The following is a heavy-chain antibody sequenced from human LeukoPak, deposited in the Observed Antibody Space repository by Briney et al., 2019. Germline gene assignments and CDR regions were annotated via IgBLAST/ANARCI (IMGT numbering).Heavy chain of an antibody. CDR1: GFTFTTYA. D-gene: IGHD2-15*01. CDR2: ISISGGST. Sequence: GGSLRLSCAASGFTFTTYAMSWVRQAPGQGLEWVSGISISGGSTYYADSVKGRFTISSDNSNNPLYLELSRLRAEDTVVYYCAKVSRIVVVVAANRVDYWGQGTLVTVSS. CDR3: AKVSRIVVVVAANRVDY. V-gene: IGHV3-23*01. J-gene: IGHJ4*02.